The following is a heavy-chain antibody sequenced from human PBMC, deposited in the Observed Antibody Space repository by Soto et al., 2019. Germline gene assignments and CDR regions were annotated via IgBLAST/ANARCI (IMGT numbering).Heavy chain of an antibody. CDR3: ARGFSSVSMDA. Sequence: PSDTLSLTFTVSGDSVSMGCYYWSWIRQPPVKVLEWIGYIYSSGSANYNPSLKSRVTISRATSKNQISLTVASVTAADTAGYYCARGFSSVSMDAWGPGTTLTVSS. D-gene: IGHD6-19*01. CDR1: GDSVSMGCYY. J-gene: IGHJ6*02. CDR2: IYSSGSA. V-gene: IGHV4-61*01.